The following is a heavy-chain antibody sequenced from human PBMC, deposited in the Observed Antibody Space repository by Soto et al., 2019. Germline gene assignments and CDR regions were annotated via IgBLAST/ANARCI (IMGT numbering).Heavy chain of an antibody. V-gene: IGHV4-59*08. Sequence: QVHLQESGPGLVKPSETLSLTCIVSGGSISSYYWSWIRQPPGKGLEWIGYIYYSGGTNYNPSLKSRVTISVDTSNNRFSLRLSSVTAADTAVYYCARPTKGGAFDLWGQGTMVTVSS. J-gene: IGHJ3*01. CDR1: GGSISSYY. CDR3: ARPTKGGAFDL. CDR2: IYYSGGT.